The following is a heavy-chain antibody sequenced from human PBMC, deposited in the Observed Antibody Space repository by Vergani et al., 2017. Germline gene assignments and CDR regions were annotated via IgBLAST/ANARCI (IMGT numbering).Heavy chain of an antibody. V-gene: IGHV3-30*03. CDR1: GFTSSYYS. J-gene: IGHJ1*01. D-gene: IGHD1-1*01. CDR3: ATKSCGTPGCQIGYFRE. Sequence: QVHLVESGAGVVQPGRSLRLSCVVSGFTSSYYSMHWVRQAPGKGLEWVAVISYDGTQKYYADSVKGRFTISRDNSKSTLYLQMNSLRTEDTAVYYCATKSCGTPGCQIGYFREWGQGTLVTVSS. CDR2: ISYDGTQK.